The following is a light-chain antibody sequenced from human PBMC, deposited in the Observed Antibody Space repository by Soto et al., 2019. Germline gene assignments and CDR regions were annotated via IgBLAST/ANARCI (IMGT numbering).Light chain of an antibody. Sequence: EIVMTQSPATLSVSPGERATLSCRASQSVNNNLAWYQQKPGQAPRLLIYGASTSATDTPARFSGSGSGTEFTLTISSLQSEDSAVYYCQQYDDWPPYTFGQGTKLEIK. J-gene: IGKJ2*01. V-gene: IGKV3-15*01. CDR2: GAS. CDR3: QQYDDWPPYT. CDR1: QSVNNN.